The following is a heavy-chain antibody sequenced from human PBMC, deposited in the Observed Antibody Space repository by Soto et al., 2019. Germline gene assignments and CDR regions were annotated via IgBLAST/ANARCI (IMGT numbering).Heavy chain of an antibody. CDR2: ISHSGTS. Sequence: QVQLQESGPGLVKPSGTLSLTCAVSGGSISSSHWWTWVRQSPGKGLEYIGEISHSGTSNSNPSLQRRVTLSVDKSKNPFSLTLTSVTAAATAVYYCARVVLTITRGAFDAWGQGTLVIVSS. CDR1: GGSISSSHW. J-gene: IGHJ3*01. D-gene: IGHD3-9*01. V-gene: IGHV4-4*02. CDR3: ARVVLTITRGAFDA.